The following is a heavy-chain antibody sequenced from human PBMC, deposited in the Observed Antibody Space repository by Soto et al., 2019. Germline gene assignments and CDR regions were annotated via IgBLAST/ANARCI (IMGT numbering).Heavy chain of an antibody. D-gene: IGHD1-26*01. J-gene: IGHJ6*02. CDR2: VSYHGSTQ. CDR1: GFTFSAYG. V-gene: IGHV3-30*18. CDR3: AKARGGSYPEAYYYYGMDV. Sequence: GGSLRLSCAASGFTFSAYGMHWVRQAPGKGLEWVAVVSYHGSTQYYADSVKGRFTVSRDNSKNTVYLQMNSLRGEDTAVFYCAKARGGSYPEAYYYYGMDVWGLETTVTVSS.